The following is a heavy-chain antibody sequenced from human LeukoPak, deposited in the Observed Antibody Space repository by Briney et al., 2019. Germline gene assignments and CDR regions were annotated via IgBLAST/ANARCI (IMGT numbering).Heavy chain of an antibody. CDR3: ASFSGSTYYYAFDY. Sequence: GASVKVSCMAPGYTFISYAMHWVRQAPGQRLEWMGWINTGNGNTKYSQKFQGRVTITRDTSASTAYMELSSLRSEDTAVYYCASFSGSTYYYAFDYWGQGILVTVSS. J-gene: IGHJ4*02. CDR2: INTGNGNT. D-gene: IGHD3-22*01. CDR1: GYTFISYA. V-gene: IGHV1-3*04.